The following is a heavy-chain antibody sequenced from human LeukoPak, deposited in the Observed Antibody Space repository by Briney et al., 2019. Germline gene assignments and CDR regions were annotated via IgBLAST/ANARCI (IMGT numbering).Heavy chain of an antibody. CDR2: ISAYNGNT. J-gene: IGHJ6*02. D-gene: IGHD3-9*01. Sequence: GASVKVSCKASGYTFTSYGISWVRQAPGQGLEWMGWISAYNGNTNYAQKFQGRVTITADESTSTAYMELSSLRSEDTAVYYCARGERYLYYYYGMDVWGQGTTVTVPS. CDR1: GYTFTSYG. V-gene: IGHV1-18*01. CDR3: ARGERYLYYYYGMDV.